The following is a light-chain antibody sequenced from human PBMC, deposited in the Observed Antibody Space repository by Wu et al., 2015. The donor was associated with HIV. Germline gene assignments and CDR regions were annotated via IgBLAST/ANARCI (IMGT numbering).Light chain of an antibody. CDR1: QSVGSSY. J-gene: IGKJ2*01. V-gene: IGKV3-20*01. Sequence: EIVLTQSPGTLSLSPGERATLSCRASQSVGSSYLAWYQQRPGQAPRLLIYGASIRATGIPDRFSGSGSRTDFTLTISKLEPEDFAVYFCHQYGSSPDTFGQGTKLEIK. CDR3: HQYGSSPDT. CDR2: GAS.